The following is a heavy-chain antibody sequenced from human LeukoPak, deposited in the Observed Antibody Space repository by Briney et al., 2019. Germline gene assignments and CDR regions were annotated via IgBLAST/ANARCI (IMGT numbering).Heavy chain of an antibody. J-gene: IGHJ5*02. V-gene: IGHV4-59*01. Sequence: PSETLSLTCTVSGGSISSYYWSWIRQPPGKGLEWIGYIYYSGSTNYNPSLKSRVTISVDTSKNQFSLKLSSVTAADTAVYYCARTMGWPAAGLYNWFDPWGQGTLVTVSS. CDR1: GGSISSYY. CDR3: ARTMGWPAAGLYNWFDP. CDR2: IYYSGST. D-gene: IGHD6-13*01.